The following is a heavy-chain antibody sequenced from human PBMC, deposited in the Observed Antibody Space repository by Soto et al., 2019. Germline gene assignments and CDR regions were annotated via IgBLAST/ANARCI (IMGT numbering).Heavy chain of an antibody. Sequence: GESLKISCRGSGYSFTSYWIGGVRHMPGKGLGWMGIIYPGDSDTRYSPSFQGQVTISADKSISTAYLQWSSLKASDTAMYYCARRAAIFGVVNYYYGMDVWGQGTTVTVSS. CDR2: IYPGDSDT. J-gene: IGHJ6*02. CDR3: ARRAAIFGVVNYYYGMDV. D-gene: IGHD3-3*01. CDR1: GYSFTSYW. V-gene: IGHV5-51*01.